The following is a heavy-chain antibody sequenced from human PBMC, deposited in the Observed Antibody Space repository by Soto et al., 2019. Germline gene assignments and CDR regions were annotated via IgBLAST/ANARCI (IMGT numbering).Heavy chain of an antibody. Sequence: EVQLVESEGGLVQPGRSLRLSCAASGFTFGDYAMHWVRQAPGKGLEWVSGISWNSGVIGYADSVKGRFTISRDNAKNSLYLQMNSLRAEDTALYYCAKSRLGYCSGGSCYVDYWGQGTLVTVSS. D-gene: IGHD2-15*01. J-gene: IGHJ4*02. CDR1: GFTFGDYA. CDR2: ISWNSGVI. CDR3: AKSRLGYCSGGSCYVDY. V-gene: IGHV3-9*01.